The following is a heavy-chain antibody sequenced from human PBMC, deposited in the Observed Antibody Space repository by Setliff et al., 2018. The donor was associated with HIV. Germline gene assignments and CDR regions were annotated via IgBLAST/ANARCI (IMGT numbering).Heavy chain of an antibody. CDR3: ARGRTQWPNYNYFDP. V-gene: IGHV4-59*08. CDR2: IFYSGET. Sequence: SETLSLTCTVSGGSINNYFWSWIRQSPGRGLEWIGYIFYSGETNYNPSLKSRVTFSVDTSKSQFSLKLSSLTAADTAVYYCARGRTQWPNYNYFDPWGLGTLVTVSS. CDR1: GGSINNYF. J-gene: IGHJ5*02. D-gene: IGHD6-19*01.